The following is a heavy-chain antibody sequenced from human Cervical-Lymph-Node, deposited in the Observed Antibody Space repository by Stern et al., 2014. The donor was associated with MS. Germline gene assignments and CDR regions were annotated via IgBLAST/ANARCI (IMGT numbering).Heavy chain of an antibody. CDR2: IWYDGSND. Sequence: VQLVESGGGVVQPGRSLRLSCAASGFTFSRNGMHWVRQAPGKGLEWVAVIWYDGSNDNYVDSVKGRFTISRDNSKNTLYLQMNSLRVDDTAVYYCVAYASGDNINHWGQGTLVTVSS. CDR3: VAYASGDNINH. V-gene: IGHV3-33*03. J-gene: IGHJ5*02. D-gene: IGHD6-19*01. CDR1: GFTFSRNG.